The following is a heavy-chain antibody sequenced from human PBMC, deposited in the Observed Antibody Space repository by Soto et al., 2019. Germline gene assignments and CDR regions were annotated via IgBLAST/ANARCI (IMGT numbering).Heavy chain of an antibody. J-gene: IGHJ4*02. D-gene: IGHD6-13*01. CDR1: GFTFSIYN. Sequence: EVQLVESGGGLVQPGRSLRLSCAASGFTFSIYNMNWVRQAPGKGLEWVSYISSSSSIIYYADSVKGRFTISRDDAKNSLYLQMNSLRAEDTAVYFCARDQEASWYTRYSDYWGQGTLVTVSS. CDR2: ISSSSSII. V-gene: IGHV3-48*01. CDR3: ARDQEASWYTRYSDY.